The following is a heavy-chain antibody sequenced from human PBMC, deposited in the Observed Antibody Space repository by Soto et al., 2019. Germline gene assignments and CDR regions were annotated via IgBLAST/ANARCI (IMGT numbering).Heavy chain of an antibody. V-gene: IGHV2-5*01. CDR3: AHSEGIMVPGFDP. CDR1: GFSLSTSGVG. D-gene: IGHD2-8*01. Sequence: QITLKESGPPLVKPTQTLTLTCTFSGFSLSTSGVGVVWVRQPPGKALEWLALIHWNDAKHYNSSLKSRLTISKDTSKNTVVLTMTNMDPVDTATYYCAHSEGIMVPGFDPWGPGTLVAVSS. J-gene: IGHJ5*02. CDR2: IHWNDAK.